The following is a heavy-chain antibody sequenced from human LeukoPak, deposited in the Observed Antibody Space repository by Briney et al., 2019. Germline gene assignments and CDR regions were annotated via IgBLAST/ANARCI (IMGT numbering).Heavy chain of an antibody. CDR1: GFTFSSYG. CDR3: AKNRESYWVPELDY. D-gene: IGHD1-26*01. Sequence: GGSLRLSCAASGFTFSSYGMHWVRQAPGKGLEWVAFIRYDGTNKYYADSVKGRFTISRDNSKITLYLQMNSLRVEDTAVYYCAKNRESYWVPELDYWGQGTLVTVSS. J-gene: IGHJ4*02. CDR2: IRYDGTNK. V-gene: IGHV3-30*02.